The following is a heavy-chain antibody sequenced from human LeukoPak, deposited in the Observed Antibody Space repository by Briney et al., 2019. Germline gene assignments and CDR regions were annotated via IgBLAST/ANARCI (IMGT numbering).Heavy chain of an antibody. D-gene: IGHD4-17*01. Sequence: SGTLSLTCSASGDSISSGGYFWSWIRQATGKGLEWIVRISASGSANYNPSLKSRVTMSVDTSNTHSSLKLSSVTAADTAVYYCPRGASGGDYVPFDYWGQGTLVTVSS. CDR1: GDSISSGGYF. J-gene: IGHJ4*02. V-gene: IGHV4-61*03. CDR3: PRGASGGDYVPFDY. CDR2: ISASGSA.